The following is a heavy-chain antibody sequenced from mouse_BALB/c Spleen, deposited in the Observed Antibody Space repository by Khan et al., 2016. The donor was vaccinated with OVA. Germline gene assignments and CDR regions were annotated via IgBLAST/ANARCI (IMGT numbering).Heavy chain of an antibody. D-gene: IGHD1-1*01. V-gene: IGHV5-9-3*01. CDR3: AREVFTTVVATPFAY. Sequence: VQLKESGGGLVKPGGSLKLSCAASGFTFNNYAVSWVRQTPEKRLEWVATISSGGTYTYYPDSVQGRFTISRDNAKNTLYLQMTSLRSEDTAIYFCAREVFTTVVATPFAYWGQGTLVTVSA. J-gene: IGHJ3*01. CDR2: ISSGGTYT. CDR1: GFTFNNYA.